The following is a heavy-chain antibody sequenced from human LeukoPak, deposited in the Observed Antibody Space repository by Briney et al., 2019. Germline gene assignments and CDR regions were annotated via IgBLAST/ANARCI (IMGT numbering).Heavy chain of an antibody. CDR1: GFTFSSYE. CDR3: ARDLRTYSSGSYYFDY. Sequence: GGSLRLSCAASGFTFSSYEMNWVRQAPGKGLEWVSYISSSGSTIYYADSVKGRFTISRDNAKNSLYLQMNSLRAEDTAVYYCARDLRTYSSGSYYFDYWGQGTLVTVSS. V-gene: IGHV3-48*03. CDR2: ISSSGSTI. J-gene: IGHJ4*02. D-gene: IGHD6-19*01.